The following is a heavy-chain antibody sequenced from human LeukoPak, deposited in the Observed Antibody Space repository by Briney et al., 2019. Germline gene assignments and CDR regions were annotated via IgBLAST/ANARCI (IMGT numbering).Heavy chain of an antibody. V-gene: IGHV4-4*07. Sequence: SETLSLTCTVSGGSISSYYWSWIRQPAGKGLEWIGRIYTSGSTNYNPSLKSRVTISVDKSKNQFSLKLSSVTAADTAVYYCARDIAAAGWGDYYYYYMDVCGKGTTVTVSS. CDR3: ARDIAAAGWGDYYYYYMDV. CDR2: IYTSGST. CDR1: GGSISSYY. D-gene: IGHD6-13*01. J-gene: IGHJ6*03.